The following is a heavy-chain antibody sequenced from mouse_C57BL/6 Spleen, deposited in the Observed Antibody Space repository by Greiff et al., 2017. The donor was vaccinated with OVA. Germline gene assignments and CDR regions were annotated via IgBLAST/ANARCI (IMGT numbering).Heavy chain of an antibody. CDR3: ARDGNDYPYFDY. D-gene: IGHD2-4*01. CDR1: GFTFSSYA. Sequence: EVKLMESGGGLVKPGGSLKLSCAASGFTFSSYAMSWVRQTPEKRLEWVATISDGGSYTYYPDNVKGRFTISRDNAKNNLYLQMSHLKSEDTAMYYCARDGNDYPYFDYWGQGTTLTVSS. V-gene: IGHV5-4*01. J-gene: IGHJ2*01. CDR2: ISDGGSYT.